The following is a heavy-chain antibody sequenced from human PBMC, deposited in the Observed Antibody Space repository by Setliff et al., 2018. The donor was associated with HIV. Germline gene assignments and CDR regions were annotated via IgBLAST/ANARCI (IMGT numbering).Heavy chain of an antibody. V-gene: IGHV4-59*01. CDR3: AREGYDSSGYFVVL. Sequence: PSETLSLTCTVSGGSISSYYWSWIRQPPGKGLEWIGYIYTSGSTNYNPSLKSRVTISVDTSKNQFSLKLSSVTAADTAVYYCAREGYDSSGYFVVLWGQGTLVTVSS. J-gene: IGHJ4*02. CDR1: GGSISSYY. D-gene: IGHD3-22*01. CDR2: IYTSGST.